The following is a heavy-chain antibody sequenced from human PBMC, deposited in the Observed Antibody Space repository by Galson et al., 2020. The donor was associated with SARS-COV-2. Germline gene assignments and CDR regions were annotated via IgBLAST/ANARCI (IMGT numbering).Heavy chain of an antibody. CDR3: ARGGHDDMEEEYNY. CDR2: IPYTGTT. J-gene: IGHJ4*02. Sequence: SETLSLTCTVSGDSISSGRYYWSWIRQHPGKGLEWIGYIPYTGTTSYTPSLKSRLAISRDTSKNQFSLKLSSMTAADTAIYYCARGGHDDMEEEYNYWGQGTLVTVSS. V-gene: IGHV4-31*03. CDR1: GDSISSGRYY. D-gene: IGHD3-9*01.